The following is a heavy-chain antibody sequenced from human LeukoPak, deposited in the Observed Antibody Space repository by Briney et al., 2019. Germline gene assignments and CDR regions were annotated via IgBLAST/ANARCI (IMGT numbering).Heavy chain of an antibody. D-gene: IGHD1-7*01. CDR3: ASEGLLELPYSTSDY. CDR2: IKQDGREK. J-gene: IGHJ4*02. Sequence: GGSLRLSCAASGFTFSRYWMTWVRQAPGKGREWVANIKQDGREKYYVDSLRGRFTISTDNAMNSLYLQMDSPRAADTDVYSCASEGLLELPYSTSDYWGQGTLVTVSS. CDR1: GFTFSRYW. V-gene: IGHV3-7*01.